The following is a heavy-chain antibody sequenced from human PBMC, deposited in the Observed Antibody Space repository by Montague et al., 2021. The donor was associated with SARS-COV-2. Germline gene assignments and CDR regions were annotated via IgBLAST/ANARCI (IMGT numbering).Heavy chain of an antibody. D-gene: IGHD3-22*01. CDR3: ARGQSGITMIVVAILGVEFYFDN. V-gene: IGHV4-34*01. CDR2: INQSGST. J-gene: IGHJ4*02. CDR1: GGSFSDSH. Sequence: SETLYLTCAVYGGSFSDSHWSWLRQPPGKGLEWIGEINQSGSTKYNPSLKSRVTISVDTSKNQFSLKLSSLTAADTAVYYCARGQSGITMIVVAILGVEFYFDNWGQGTLVTVSS.